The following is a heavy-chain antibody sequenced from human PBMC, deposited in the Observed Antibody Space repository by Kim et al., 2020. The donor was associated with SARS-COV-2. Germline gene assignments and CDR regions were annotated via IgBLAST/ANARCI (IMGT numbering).Heavy chain of an antibody. Sequence: GGSLRLSCTASRFTFSNYWMNWVRQAPGKGLEWVANIKEDGSQIYYVDSVKGRFTISRDNAKNSLYLQMNNLRAEDTAVYYCATKATLGTLSDAFDIWGQGTMVIVS. V-gene: IGHV3-7*03. CDR1: RFTFSNYW. D-gene: IGHD1-1*01. CDR2: IKEDGSQI. J-gene: IGHJ3*02. CDR3: ATKATLGTLSDAFDI.